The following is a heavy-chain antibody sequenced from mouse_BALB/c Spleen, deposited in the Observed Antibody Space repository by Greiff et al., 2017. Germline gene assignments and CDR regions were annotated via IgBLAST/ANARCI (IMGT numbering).Heavy chain of an antibody. D-gene: IGHD2-14*01. CDR1: GFNIKDYH. CDR3: AAYRYGDYYAMDY. Sequence: VQLQQSGAELVRPGALVKLSCKASGFNIKDYHMHWVKQRPEQGLEWIGWIDPENGNTIYDPKFQGKASITADTSSNTAYLQLSSLTSEDTAVYYCAAYRYGDYYAMDYWGQGTSVTVSS. CDR2: IDPENGNT. J-gene: IGHJ4*01. V-gene: IGHV14-1*02.